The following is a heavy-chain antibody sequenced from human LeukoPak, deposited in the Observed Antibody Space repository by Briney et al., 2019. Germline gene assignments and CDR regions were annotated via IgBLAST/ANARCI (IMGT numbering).Heavy chain of an antibody. J-gene: IGHJ5*02. V-gene: IGHV3-21*01. D-gene: IGHD2-2*01. Sequence: PGGSLRLSCAASGFTFSSYSMNWVRQAPGKGLEWVSSISSSSSYIYYADSVKGRFTISRDNAKNSLYLQMNSLRAEDTAVYYCAGVVVPAAMGAWFDPRGQGTLVTVSS. CDR1: GFTFSSYS. CDR2: ISSSSSYI. CDR3: AGVVVPAAMGAWFDP.